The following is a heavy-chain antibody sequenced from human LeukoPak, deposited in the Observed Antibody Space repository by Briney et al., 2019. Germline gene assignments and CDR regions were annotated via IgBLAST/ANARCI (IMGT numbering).Heavy chain of an antibody. CDR2: ISSYNGNT. Sequence: ASVKVSCKASGYTFTYQGFRWVRQAPGRGLEGMGWISSYNGNTNYLAKFQGRLTMTTDTSTSTSYMELRSLASDDTAVYYWARARASAGTGGAYWGQGSLVTVSS. V-gene: IGHV1-18*01. CDR3: ARARASAGTGGAY. D-gene: IGHD6-13*01. J-gene: IGHJ4*02. CDR1: GYTFTYQG.